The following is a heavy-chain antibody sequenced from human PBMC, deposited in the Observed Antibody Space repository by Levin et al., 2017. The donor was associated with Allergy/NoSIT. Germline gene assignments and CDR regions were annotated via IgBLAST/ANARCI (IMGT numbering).Heavy chain of an antibody. Sequence: PGGSLRLSCAASGFTFSDYYMSWIRQAPGKGLEWVSYISGSSSYTNYADSVKGRFSISRDNAKNSLYLQMNSLRAEDTAVYYCARGSRNVLRYVDWLDSWGQGTMVTVSS. CDR2: ISGSSSYT. V-gene: IGHV3-11*05. CDR1: GFTFSDYY. J-gene: IGHJ3*02. CDR3: ARGSRNVLRYVDWLDS. D-gene: IGHD3-9*01.